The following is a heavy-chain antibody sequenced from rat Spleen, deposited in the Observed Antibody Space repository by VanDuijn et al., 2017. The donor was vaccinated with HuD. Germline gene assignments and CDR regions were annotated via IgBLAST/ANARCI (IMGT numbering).Heavy chain of an antibody. CDR3: TVRGLKYSSHSFAY. Sequence: EVQLVESGGGLVQPGRSLKLSCAASGFTFSDYYMAWVRQAPTKGLEWVASISYDGGNTYYGDSVKGRFTIFRENAKSSLYLQMDSLRSEDTATYYCTVRGLKYSSHSFAYWGQGTLVTVSS. V-gene: IGHV5-20*01. J-gene: IGHJ3*01. CDR2: ISYDGGNT. CDR1: GFTFSDYY. D-gene: IGHD1-2*01.